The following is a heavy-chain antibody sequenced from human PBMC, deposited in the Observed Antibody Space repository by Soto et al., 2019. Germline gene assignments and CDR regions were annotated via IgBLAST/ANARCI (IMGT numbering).Heavy chain of an antibody. CDR2: ISSSSSTI. V-gene: IGHV3-48*02. Sequence: EVQLVESGGGLVQPGGSLRLSCAASGFTFSSYSMNWVRQAPGEGLEWVSYISSSSSTIYYADSVKGRFTISRDNAKNSLYLQMNSPRDEDTAVYYCARDPGYSYGPPDYWGQGTLVTVSS. CDR3: ARDPGYSYGPPDY. J-gene: IGHJ4*02. D-gene: IGHD5-18*01. CDR1: GFTFSSYS.